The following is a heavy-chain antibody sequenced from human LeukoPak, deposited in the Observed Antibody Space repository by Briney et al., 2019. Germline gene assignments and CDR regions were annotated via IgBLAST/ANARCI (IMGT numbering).Heavy chain of an antibody. CDR1: GGSFSGYY. D-gene: IGHD3-10*01. Sequence: MASETLSLTCAVYGGSFSGYYWSWIRQPPGKGLEWIGEINHSGSTNYNPSLKSRVTISVDTSKNQFSLKLSSVTAADTAVYYCARRRYYYGSGSQSDPWGQGTLVTVSS. CDR3: ARRRYYYGSGSQSDP. V-gene: IGHV4-34*01. CDR2: INHSGST. J-gene: IGHJ5*02.